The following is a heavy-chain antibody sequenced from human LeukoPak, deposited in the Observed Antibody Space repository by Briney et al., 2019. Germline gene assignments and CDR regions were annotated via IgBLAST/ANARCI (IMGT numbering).Heavy chain of an antibody. D-gene: IGHD5-12*01. CDR2: ISSNGGST. CDR1: GFTFSSYA. Sequence: GGSLRLSCAASGFTFSSYAMHWVRQAPGKGLEYVSAISSNGGSTYYANSVKGRFTISRDNSKNTLYLQMGSLRVEDTAVYYCVKEVVATIPPLWGQGTLVTVSS. J-gene: IGHJ4*02. CDR3: VKEVVATIPPL. V-gene: IGHV3-64*01.